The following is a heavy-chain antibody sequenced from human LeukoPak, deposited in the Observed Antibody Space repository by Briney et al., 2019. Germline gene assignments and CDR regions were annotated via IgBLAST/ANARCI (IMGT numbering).Heavy chain of an antibody. V-gene: IGHV4-30-4*01. CDR1: GGSISSGDYY. J-gene: IGHJ6*02. CDR2: IYYSGST. Sequence: PSETLSLTCTVSGGSISSGDYYWSWIRQPPGKGLEWIGYIYYSGSTYYNPSLKSRVTISVDTSKNQFSLKLSSVTAADTAVYYCARNIGPYSLRSGMDVWGQGTTVTVSS. D-gene: IGHD1-14*01. CDR3: ARNIGPYSLRSGMDV.